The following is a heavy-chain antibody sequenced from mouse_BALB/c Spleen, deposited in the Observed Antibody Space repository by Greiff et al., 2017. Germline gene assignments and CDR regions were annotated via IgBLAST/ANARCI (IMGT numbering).Heavy chain of an antibody. J-gene: IGHJ2*01. V-gene: IGHV1S81*02. CDR3: TRWGDYDDY. CDR2: INPSNGGT. D-gene: IGHD2-4*01. Sequence: VQLQQSGADLVKPGASVKLSCKASGYTFTSYYMYWVKQRPGQGLEWIGEINPSNGGTNFNEKFKSKATLTVDKSSSTAYMQLSSLTSEDSAVYYCTRWGDYDDYWGQGTTLTVSS. CDR1: GYTFTSYY.